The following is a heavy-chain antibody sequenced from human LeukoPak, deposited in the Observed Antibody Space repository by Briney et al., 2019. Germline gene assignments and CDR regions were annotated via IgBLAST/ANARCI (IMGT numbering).Heavy chain of an antibody. Sequence: GASVKVSGKASGYTFTSYDINWVRQATGQGLEWMGWMNPNSGNTGYAQKFQGRVTMTRNTSISTAYMELSSLRSEDTAVYYCARVDQIAVAGKDAGWGQGTLVTVSS. D-gene: IGHD6-19*01. V-gene: IGHV1-8*01. CDR3: ARVDQIAVAGKDAG. CDR2: MNPNSGNT. J-gene: IGHJ4*02. CDR1: GYTFTSYD.